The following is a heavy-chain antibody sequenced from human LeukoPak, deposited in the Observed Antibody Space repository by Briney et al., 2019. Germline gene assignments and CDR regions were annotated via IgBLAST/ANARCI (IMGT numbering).Heavy chain of an antibody. D-gene: IGHD1-7*01. V-gene: IGHV1-69*13. CDR1: GGTFGSYG. J-gene: IGHJ6*02. CDR3: ARFGRPTGTTSRRPLNSMYYNHGMDV. Sequence: SVKVSCKASGGTFGSYGISWVRRPPGQGLEWMGGIIPSYGTSNYAQKFQGRVTITAGASTSTAYMELSSLRSDDTAVYYCARFGRPTGTTSRRPLNSMYYNHGMDVWGQGTTVTVSS. CDR2: IIPSYGTS.